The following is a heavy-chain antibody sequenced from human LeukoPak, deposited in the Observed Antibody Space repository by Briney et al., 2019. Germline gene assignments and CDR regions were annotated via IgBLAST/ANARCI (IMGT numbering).Heavy chain of an antibody. CDR1: GYSFTGYF. Sequence: ASVKVSCTASGYSFTGYFIHWVRQAPGQGLEWMGCIDPNSGDTKYAQKFQGRVSMPRDTSTRTAYTELSRLRSDDTAVYFCARSGSTGYSLDYWGQGTLVTVSS. V-gene: IGHV1-2*02. J-gene: IGHJ4*02. D-gene: IGHD3-22*01. CDR2: IDPNSGDT. CDR3: ARSGSTGYSLDY.